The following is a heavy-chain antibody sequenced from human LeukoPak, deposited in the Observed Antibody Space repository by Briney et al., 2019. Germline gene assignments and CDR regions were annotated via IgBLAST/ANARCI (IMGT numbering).Heavy chain of an antibody. CDR1: GYSFSSYW. Sequence: GESLKISCQGSGYSFSSYWITWVRQMPGKGLEWMGRIDLSDSYTSYSPPFHGHVTISADKSISTAFLEWSSLRASDTAIYYCARHYPPGNWLDPWGQGTLVTVSS. V-gene: IGHV5-10-1*01. D-gene: IGHD3-10*01. CDR2: IDLSDSYT. CDR3: ARHYPPGNWLDP. J-gene: IGHJ5*02.